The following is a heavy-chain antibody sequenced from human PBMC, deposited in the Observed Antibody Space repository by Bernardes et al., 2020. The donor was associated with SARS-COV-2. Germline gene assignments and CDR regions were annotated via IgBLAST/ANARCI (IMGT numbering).Heavy chain of an antibody. V-gene: IGHV4-4*07. CDR1: GGSMSNYF. D-gene: IGHD2-15*01. Sequence: SETLSLTCSVSGGSMSNYFWNWIRQPAGKGLEWIGRFYTFGQIDYNPSLKSRVSMSIDIPKQQFYLHLTSVTAADTAMYYCVGSVLVGAGLDGWFDTWGQGSLVTVSS. CDR3: VGSVLVGAGLDGWFDT. J-gene: IGHJ5*02. CDR2: FYTFGQI.